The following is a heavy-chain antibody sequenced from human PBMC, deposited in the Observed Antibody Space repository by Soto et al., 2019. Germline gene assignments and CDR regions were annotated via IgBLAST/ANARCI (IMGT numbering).Heavy chain of an antibody. CDR1: GFTFSSYA. Sequence: QVQLVESGGGVVQPGRSLRLSCAASGFTFSSYAMHWVRQAPGKGLEWVAVISYDGSNKYYANCVKGRFAISRDNSKNTLYLQMNSLRAEDTAVYYCARDPSFFYSSSWTGLVDYWGQGTLVTVSS. CDR3: ARDPSFFYSSSWTGLVDY. CDR2: ISYDGSNK. V-gene: IGHV3-30*09. D-gene: IGHD6-13*01. J-gene: IGHJ4*02.